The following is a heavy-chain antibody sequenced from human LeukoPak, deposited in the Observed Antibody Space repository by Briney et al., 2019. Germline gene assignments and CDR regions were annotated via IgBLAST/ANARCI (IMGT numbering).Heavy chain of an antibody. Sequence: SQTLSLTCAISGDSVSSYNVAWHWIRQSPSRGLEWLGRTYYRSKWFNDYAPSVKSRITINPDTSKNQFSLQLNSVTPEDTAVYYCSRGSLFDSWGHGTLVTVSS. CDR1: GDSVSSYNVA. V-gene: IGHV6-1*01. J-gene: IGHJ4*01. CDR3: SRGSLFDS. CDR2: TYYRSKWFN.